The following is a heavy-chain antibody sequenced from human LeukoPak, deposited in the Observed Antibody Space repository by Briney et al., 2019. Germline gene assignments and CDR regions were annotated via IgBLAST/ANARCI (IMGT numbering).Heavy chain of an antibody. CDR1: GFTFSSYW. J-gene: IGHJ4*02. CDR2: IKQDGSEK. Sequence: GGSLRLSCAASGFTFSSYWMSWVRQAPGKGLEWVANIKQDGSEKYYVDSVKGRFTISGDNAKNSLYLQMNSLRAEDTAVYYCARELWYYDSSGYYYSHFDYWGQGTLVTVSS. V-gene: IGHV3-7*01. CDR3: ARELWYYDSSGYYYSHFDY. D-gene: IGHD3-22*01.